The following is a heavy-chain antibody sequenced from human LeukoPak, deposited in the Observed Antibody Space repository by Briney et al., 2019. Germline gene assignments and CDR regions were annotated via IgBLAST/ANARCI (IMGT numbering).Heavy chain of an antibody. Sequence: PGGSLRPSCAASGFTFSSYGMHWVRQAPGKGLEWVAVIWYDGSNKYYADSVKGRFTISRDNSKNTLYLQMNSLRAEDTAVYYCARDGEYSSSSAVFTPNYFDYWGQGTLVTVSS. CDR2: IWYDGSNK. CDR1: GFTFSSYG. V-gene: IGHV3-33*01. CDR3: ARDGEYSSSSAVFTPNYFDY. D-gene: IGHD6-6*01. J-gene: IGHJ4*02.